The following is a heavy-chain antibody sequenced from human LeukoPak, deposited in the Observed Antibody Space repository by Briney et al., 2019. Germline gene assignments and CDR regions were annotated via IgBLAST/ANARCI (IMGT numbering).Heavy chain of an antibody. D-gene: IGHD3-22*01. CDR2: IIPILGIA. CDR1: GGTFSSYA. CDR3: ARTHYYDSSGLGY. Sequence: GASVKVSCKSSGGTFSSYAISWVRQAPGQGLEWVGRIIPILGIANYAQKFQGRVTITADKSTSTAYMELSSLRSEDTAVYYCARTHYYDSSGLGYWGQGTLVTVSS. J-gene: IGHJ4*02. V-gene: IGHV1-69*04.